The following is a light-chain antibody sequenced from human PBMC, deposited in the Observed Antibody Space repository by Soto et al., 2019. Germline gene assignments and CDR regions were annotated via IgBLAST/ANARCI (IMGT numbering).Light chain of an antibody. CDR2: EVT. CDR3: NSYVGSNNYV. CDR1: ASDIGRYNY. V-gene: IGLV2-8*01. Sequence: LTQPPSASGSPGQSVTISCIGTASDIGRYNYVSWYQHHPGKAPKLIIYEVTKRPSGVPDRFSGSKSGNTASLTVSGLQADDEADYYCNSYVGSNNYVFGTGSQGHRP. J-gene: IGLJ1*01.